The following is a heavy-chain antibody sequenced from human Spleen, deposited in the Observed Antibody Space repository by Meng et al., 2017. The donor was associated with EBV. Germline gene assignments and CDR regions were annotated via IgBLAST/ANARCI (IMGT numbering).Heavy chain of an antibody. CDR2: IHHSGTT. CDR3: ARGLGGHYPTMEY. D-gene: IGHD3-22*01. CDR1: GASIDSGDW. Sequence: VHRQRTGPELWKPSGTLALTSAVPGASIDSGDWWTWGRQAPGKGLEWIGEIHHSGTTNYNPSLESRVTISIDKSDNQFSLKLTSVTAADTAVYYCARGLGGHYPTMEYWGQGTLVTVSS. V-gene: IGHV4-4*02. J-gene: IGHJ4*02.